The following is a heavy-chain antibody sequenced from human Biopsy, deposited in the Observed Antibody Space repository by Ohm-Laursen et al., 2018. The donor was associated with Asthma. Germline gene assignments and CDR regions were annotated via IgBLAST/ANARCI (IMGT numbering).Heavy chain of an antibody. D-gene: IGHD5-12*01. CDR1: GDSVSSGDYY. Sequence: SQTLSLTCTVSGDSVSSGDYYWTWIRQHPGKGLEWIGYIYYSGSTYYNPSLKSRVTISVDTSKNQFSLKVRSVTAADTAVYYCARDRSYSGSAGFGHYYGMDVWGQGTTVTVSS. CDR3: ARDRSYSGSAGFGHYYGMDV. V-gene: IGHV4-30-4*01. J-gene: IGHJ6*02. CDR2: IYYSGST.